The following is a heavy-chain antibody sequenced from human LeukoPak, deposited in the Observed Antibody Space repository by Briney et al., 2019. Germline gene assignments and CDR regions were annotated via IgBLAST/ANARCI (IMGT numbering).Heavy chain of an antibody. CDR1: GFTFRSYA. V-gene: IGHV3-23*01. CDR2: INGNGGAT. Sequence: GGSLGLSCAASGFTFRSYAMSWVRQAPGKGLEWVSTINGNGGATYYADFVRGRSTISRDNSKNTLYLQVNSLRAEDTAVYYCAKGGAYYDFSFDPWGRGTLVTVSS. D-gene: IGHD3-3*01. CDR3: AKGGAYYDFSFDP. J-gene: IGHJ5*02.